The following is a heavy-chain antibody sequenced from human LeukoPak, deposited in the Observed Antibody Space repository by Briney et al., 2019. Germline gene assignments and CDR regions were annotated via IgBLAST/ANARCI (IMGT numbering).Heavy chain of an antibody. CDR1: GFTFSDYA. V-gene: IGHV3-23*01. Sequence: GGSLRLSCEASGFTFSDYAMSWVRQAPGKGLEWVSGVSAGGGSTFFADSVKGRFTISRDNSKNTLYLQMNSLSAEDTAVYYCAKGSRGSGSYYFDYWGQGTLVTVS. CDR3: AKGSRGSGSYYFDY. CDR2: VSAGGGST. J-gene: IGHJ4*02. D-gene: IGHD1-26*01.